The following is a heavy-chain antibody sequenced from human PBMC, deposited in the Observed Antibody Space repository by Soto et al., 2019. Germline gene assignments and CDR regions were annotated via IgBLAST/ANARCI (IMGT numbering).Heavy chain of an antibody. V-gene: IGHV1-18*01. CDR3: ARVTLNPFSGLLNHYYFDY. CDR2: ISAYNGNT. CDR1: GYTFTSYG. Sequence: ASVKVSCKASGYTFTSYGISWVRQAPGQGLEWMGRISAYNGNTNYAQKLQGRVTMTTDTSTSTAYMELRSLRSDDTAVYYCARVTLNPFSGLLNHYYFDYWGQGTLVTVSS. D-gene: IGHD2-15*01. J-gene: IGHJ4*02.